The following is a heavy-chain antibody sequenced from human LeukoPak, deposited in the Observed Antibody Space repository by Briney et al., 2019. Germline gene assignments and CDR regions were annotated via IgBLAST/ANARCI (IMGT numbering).Heavy chain of an antibody. Sequence: PSETLSLTCTVSGGSISSYYWSWIRQPPGKGLEWIGYIYYSGSTNYNPSLKSRVTISVDTSKNQFSLKLSSVTAADTAVYYCARSYYYDSRGAFDIWGQGTMVTVPS. CDR2: IYYSGST. J-gene: IGHJ3*02. V-gene: IGHV4-59*01. CDR3: ARSYYYDSRGAFDI. CDR1: GGSISSYY. D-gene: IGHD3-22*01.